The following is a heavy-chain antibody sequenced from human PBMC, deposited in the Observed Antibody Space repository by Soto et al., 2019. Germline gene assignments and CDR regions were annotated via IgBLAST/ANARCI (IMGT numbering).Heavy chain of an antibody. CDR3: AKGHSPVYYYGSGSYYGMDV. D-gene: IGHD3-10*01. CDR2: ISGSGGST. CDR1: GFTFSSYA. J-gene: IGHJ6*02. V-gene: IGHV3-23*01. Sequence: GGSLRLSCAASGFTFSSYAMSWVRQAPGKGLEWVSAISGSGGSTYYADSVKGRFTISRDNSKNTLYLQMNSLRAEDTAVYYCAKGHSPVYYYGSGSYYGMDVWGQGTTVTVSS.